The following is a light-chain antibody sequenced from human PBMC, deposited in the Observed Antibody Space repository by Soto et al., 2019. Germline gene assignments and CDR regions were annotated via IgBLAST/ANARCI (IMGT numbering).Light chain of an antibody. CDR1: SSDIGGYDY. J-gene: IGLJ1*01. V-gene: IGLV2-14*01. CDR3: NSYTSSSSLYV. CDR2: DVS. Sequence: QSVLAQPASVCGSPGQSITISCTGTSSDIGGYDYVSWYQQSPGKAPKLMIYDVSNRPSGVSDRFSGSKSANTASLTISGLQAEDEADYYCNSYTSSSSLYVFGTGSKVTVL.